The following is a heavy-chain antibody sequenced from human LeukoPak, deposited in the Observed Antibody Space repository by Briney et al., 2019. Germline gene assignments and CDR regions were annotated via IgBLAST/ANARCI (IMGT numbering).Heavy chain of an antibody. CDR3: ARDPGTAMPTRYYFDY. Sequence: GGSPRLSCAASGFTFSSYGMHWVRQAPGKGLEWVAVIWYDGSNKYYADSVKGRFTISRDNSKNTLYLQMNSLRAEDTAVYYCARDPGTAMPTRYYFDYWGQGTLVTVSS. CDR1: GFTFSSYG. J-gene: IGHJ4*02. D-gene: IGHD5-18*01. CDR2: IWYDGSNK. V-gene: IGHV3-33*01.